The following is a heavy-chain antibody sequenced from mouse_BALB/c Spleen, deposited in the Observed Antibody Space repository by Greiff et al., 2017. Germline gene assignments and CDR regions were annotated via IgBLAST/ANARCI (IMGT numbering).Heavy chain of an antibody. Sequence: EVQRVESGGDLVKPGGSLKLSCAASGFTFGSYGMSWVRQTPDKRLEWVATISSGGSYTYYPDSVKGRFTISRDNAKNTLYLQMSSLKSEDTAMYYCARHGGYDRPWFAYWGQGTLVTVSA. CDR1: GFTFGSYG. J-gene: IGHJ3*01. CDR2: ISSGGSYT. CDR3: ARHGGYDRPWFAY. V-gene: IGHV5-6*01. D-gene: IGHD3-1*01.